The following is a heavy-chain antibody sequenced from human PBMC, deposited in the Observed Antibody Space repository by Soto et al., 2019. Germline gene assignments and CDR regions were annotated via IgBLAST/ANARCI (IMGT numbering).Heavy chain of an antibody. V-gene: IGHV3-33*01. CDR2: IWFDGSKR. Sequence: QVQLVESGGGAVHPGTSLKLSCAASGFNFNSHGMHWVRQAPGKGLEWVAAIWFDGSKRYYADSVEGRFTISRDNSRKALESAMNGLRVGDTAGYYCARGFRAGTTPWGVTNYHYEGLGVWGPGTTVTVSS. CDR1: GFNFNSHG. D-gene: IGHD3-16*01. CDR3: ARGFRAGTTPWGVTNYHYEGLGV. J-gene: IGHJ6*02.